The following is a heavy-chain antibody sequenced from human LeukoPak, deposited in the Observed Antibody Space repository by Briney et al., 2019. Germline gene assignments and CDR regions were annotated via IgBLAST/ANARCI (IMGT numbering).Heavy chain of an antibody. CDR1: GGSFSGYY. Sequence: EASETLSLTCAVYGGSFSGYYWSWIRQPPGKGLEWIGEINHSGSTNYNPSLKSRVTISVDTSKNQFSLKLSSVTAADTAVYYCARERSSGWYSDYYGMDVWGQGTTVTVSS. J-gene: IGHJ6*02. CDR2: INHSGST. V-gene: IGHV4-34*01. CDR3: ARERSSGWYSDYYGMDV. D-gene: IGHD6-19*01.